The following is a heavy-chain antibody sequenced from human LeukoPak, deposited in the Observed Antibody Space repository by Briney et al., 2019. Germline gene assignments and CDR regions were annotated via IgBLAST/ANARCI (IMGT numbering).Heavy chain of an antibody. Sequence: PGGSLRLSCAASAFTFSSYAMSWVRQAQGKGMEWDSAISGSGGSTDYADCVKGRFAISRDNPKNTLYLQMNSLRAEDTAVYYCAKGKPAAIFGYWGQGTLVTVSS. CDR2: ISGSGGST. V-gene: IGHV3-23*01. CDR1: AFTFSSYA. J-gene: IGHJ4*02. CDR3: AKGKPAAIFGY. D-gene: IGHD2-2*02.